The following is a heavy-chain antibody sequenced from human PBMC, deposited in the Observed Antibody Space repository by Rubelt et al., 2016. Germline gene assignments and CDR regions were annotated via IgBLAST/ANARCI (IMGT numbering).Heavy chain of an antibody. J-gene: IGHJ4*02. CDR1: GFTFSTYY. D-gene: IGHD3-10*01. CDR3: ARGAVVPGGSDYVDY. Sequence: GGGVVQPGRSLILSCSASGFTFSTYYMHWVRQAPGKGLVWVAMISRGGSHVDYADSVKCRFTIHRDNPKNTVYLQMNTLKPEDTAVYYCARGAVVPGGSDYVDYWGQGTLVTVSS. V-gene: IGHV3-30*04. CDR2: ISRGGSHV.